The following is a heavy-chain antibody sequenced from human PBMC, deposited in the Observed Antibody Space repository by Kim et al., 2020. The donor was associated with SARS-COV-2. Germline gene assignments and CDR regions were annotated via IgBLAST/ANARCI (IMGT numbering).Heavy chain of an antibody. V-gene: IGHV3-23*01. CDR3: ANQGDYVNY. D-gene: IGHD4-17*01. Sequence: GSTYYADSVKGRFTISRDNSKNTLYLQMNSLRAEDTAVYYCANQGDYVNYWGQGTLVTVSS. J-gene: IGHJ4*02. CDR2: GST.